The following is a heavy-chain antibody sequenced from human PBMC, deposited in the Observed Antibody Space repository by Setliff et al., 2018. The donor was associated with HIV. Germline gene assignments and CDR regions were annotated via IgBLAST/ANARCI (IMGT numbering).Heavy chain of an antibody. Sequence: SETLSLTCTVSGGSISSGDYYWSWIRQPPGKGLGWIGYIYYSGSTYYNPSLKSRVTISVDTSKNQFSLKLSSVTAADTAVYYCARAPPYKWEPSQDYWGQGTLVTVSS. CDR3: ARAPPYKWEPSQDY. J-gene: IGHJ4*02. CDR1: GGSISSGDYY. D-gene: IGHD1-26*01. V-gene: IGHV4-30-4*08. CDR2: IYYSGST.